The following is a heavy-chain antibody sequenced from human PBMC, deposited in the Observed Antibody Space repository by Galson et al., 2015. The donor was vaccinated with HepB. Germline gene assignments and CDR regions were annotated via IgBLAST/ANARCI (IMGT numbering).Heavy chain of an antibody. CDR3: ARVDCTGTSCRRAYFDY. V-gene: IGHV3-7*01. J-gene: IGHJ4*02. D-gene: IGHD2-2*01. CDR1: GFTFSSYW. CDR2: IKQDGSEK. Sequence: SLRLSCAASGFTFSSYWMTWVRQAPGKGLEWVANIKQDGSEKHYVDSVKGQFTISRDNTKNSLYLQMNTLRAEDTAVYYCARVDCTGTSCRRAYFDYWGQGTLVTVSS.